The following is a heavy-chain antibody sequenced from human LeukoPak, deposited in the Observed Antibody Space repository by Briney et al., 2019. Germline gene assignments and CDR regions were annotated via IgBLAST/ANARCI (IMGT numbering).Heavy chain of an antibody. J-gene: IGHJ4*02. CDR2: INPNSGGT. D-gene: IGHD3-9*01. CDR3: ARRPPGSLRYFDWFSV. Sequence: GASVKVSCKASGYTFTGYYMHWVRQAPGQGLEWMGWINPNSGGTSYAQKFQGRVTMTRDTSISTAYMELSRLRSDDTAVYYCARRPPGSLRYFDWFSVWGQGTLVTVSS. CDR1: GYTFTGYY. V-gene: IGHV1-2*02.